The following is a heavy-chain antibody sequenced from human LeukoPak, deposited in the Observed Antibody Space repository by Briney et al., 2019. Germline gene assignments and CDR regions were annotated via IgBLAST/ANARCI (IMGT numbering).Heavy chain of an antibody. Sequence: ASVKVSCKASRYTFTSYVISGVRPAPGQGLEWMGWISAYNGNTNYAQKLQGRVTITTDTSTSTAYMALRSLRSDDTAVYYCARVVVPAAEYYYYYYMDVWGKGTTVTVSS. CDR1: RYTFTSYV. J-gene: IGHJ6*03. D-gene: IGHD2-2*01. CDR2: ISAYNGNT. V-gene: IGHV1-18*01. CDR3: ARVVVPAAEYYYYYYMDV.